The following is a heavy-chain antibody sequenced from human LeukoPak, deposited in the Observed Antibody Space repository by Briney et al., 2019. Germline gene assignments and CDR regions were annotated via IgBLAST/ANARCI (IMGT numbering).Heavy chain of an antibody. CDR3: ARRAGAYSHPYDY. J-gene: IGHJ4*02. CDR2: ISFDGSDQ. D-gene: IGHD4/OR15-4a*01. CDR1: GFTLSNYA. Sequence: GSLRLSCGASGFTLSNYAIHWVRQAPGKGLEWVAVISFDGSDQYYADSVKGRFTISRDNSKNTLYLQMNSLRAEDTAVYYCARRAGAYSHPYDYWGQGTLVTVSS. V-gene: IGHV3-30*14.